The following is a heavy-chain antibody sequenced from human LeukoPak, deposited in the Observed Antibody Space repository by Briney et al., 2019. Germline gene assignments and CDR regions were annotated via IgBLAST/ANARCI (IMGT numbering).Heavy chain of an antibody. Sequence: ASVKVSCKASGYTFSDFGITWVRQAPGQGPEWMGWIKIGEGTTHSAQKFQDRVSMTRDRSSNTAFLELRSLRSDDTAVYFCSRSFYSSRWYYFDLWGQGTLVTVSS. D-gene: IGHD4-11*01. J-gene: IGHJ4*02. CDR1: GYTFSDFG. CDR3: SRSFYSSRWYYFDL. V-gene: IGHV1-18*01. CDR2: IKIGEGTT.